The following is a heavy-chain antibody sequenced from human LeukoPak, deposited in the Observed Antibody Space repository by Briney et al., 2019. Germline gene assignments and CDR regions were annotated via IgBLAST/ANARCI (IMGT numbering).Heavy chain of an antibody. CDR2: IYSGGST. CDR3: ARDTEGSVDYYYMDV. CDR1: GFTVSSNY. V-gene: IGHV3-53*01. J-gene: IGHJ6*03. Sequence: GGSLRLSCAASGFTVSSNYMSWVRQAPGKGLEWVSVIYSGGSTYYADSVKGRFTISRDNSKNTLYLQMNSLRAEDTAVYYCARDTEGSVDYYYMDVWGKGTTVTLSS.